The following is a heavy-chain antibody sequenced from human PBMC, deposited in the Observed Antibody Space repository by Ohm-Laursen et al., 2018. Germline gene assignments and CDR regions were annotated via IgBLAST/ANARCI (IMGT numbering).Heavy chain of an antibody. CDR3: ARGLSLEWLVIDY. CDR2: LWYDGTNK. CDR1: GFTFSSYG. J-gene: IGHJ4*02. D-gene: IGHD3-3*01. V-gene: IGHV3-33*01. Sequence: SLRLSCAASGFTFSSYGMHWVRQAPGKGLEWVAVLWYDGTNKYHADSVKGRFTISRDNSKNTLYLQMNSLRDEDTAVYYCARGLSLEWLVIDYWGQGTLATVSS.